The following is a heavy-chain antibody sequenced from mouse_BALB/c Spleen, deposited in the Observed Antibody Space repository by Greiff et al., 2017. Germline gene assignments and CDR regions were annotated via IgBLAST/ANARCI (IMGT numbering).Heavy chain of an antibody. V-gene: IGHV5-17*02. J-gene: IGHJ4*01. CDR3: ARYGYAMDY. CDR2: ISSGSSTI. CDR1: GFTFSSFG. D-gene: IGHD1-1*01. Sequence: EVHLVESGGGLVQPGGSRKLSCAASGFTFSSFGMHWVRQAPEKGLEWVAYISSGSSTIYYADTVKGRFTISRDNPKNTLFLQMTSLRSEDTAMYYCARYGYAMDYWGQGTSVTVSS.